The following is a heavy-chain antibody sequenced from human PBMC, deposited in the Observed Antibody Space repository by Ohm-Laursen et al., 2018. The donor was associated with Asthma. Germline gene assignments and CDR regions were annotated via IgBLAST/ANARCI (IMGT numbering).Heavy chain of an antibody. CDR2: ISSDITTI. D-gene: IGHD1-26*01. CDR1: GFPFSLYA. Sequence: SLRLSCAASGFPFSLYAMDWVRQAPGKGLEWLSYISSDITTIYYADSVNGRFTISRDNAKNLLYLQMSTLGAEDTAVYYCAREWGDMDVWGPGTTVTVSS. J-gene: IGHJ6*02. CDR3: AREWGDMDV. V-gene: IGHV3-48*01.